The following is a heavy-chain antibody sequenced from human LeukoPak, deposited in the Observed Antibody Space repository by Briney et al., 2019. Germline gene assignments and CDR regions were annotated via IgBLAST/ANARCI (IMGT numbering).Heavy chain of an antibody. CDR1: GLTFSSYA. V-gene: IGHV1-18*01. Sequence: ASVKVSCTPSGLTFSSYAIILVRQAPGQGLEWMGWINTYNGNPNYAQKLQGRVTMTTDTSTSTAYMDLRSMRSENWGVEFCVRDASTMVRDTISLLVYWGQGTLVTVSS. J-gene: IGHJ4*02. D-gene: IGHD1-26*01. CDR3: VRDASTMVRDTISLLVY. CDR2: INTYNGNP.